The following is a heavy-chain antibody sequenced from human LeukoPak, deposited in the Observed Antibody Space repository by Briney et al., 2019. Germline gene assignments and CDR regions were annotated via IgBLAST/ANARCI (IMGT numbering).Heavy chain of an antibody. Sequence: SETLSLTCAVYGGSFSGYYWSWIRQPPGKGLEWIGEINHSGSTNYNPSLTSRGTISVDTSKNQFSLKLSSVTAADTAVYYCARHQYYYGSGSYYMAARGWFDPWGQGTLVTVSS. V-gene: IGHV4-34*01. CDR1: GGSFSGYY. CDR3: ARHQYYYGSGSYYMAARGWFDP. D-gene: IGHD3-10*01. CDR2: INHSGST. J-gene: IGHJ5*02.